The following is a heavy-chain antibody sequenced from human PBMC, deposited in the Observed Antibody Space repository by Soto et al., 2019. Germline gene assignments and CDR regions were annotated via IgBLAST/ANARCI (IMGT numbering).Heavy chain of an antibody. CDR3: ALGISGKPSLDYYGLDV. J-gene: IGHJ6*02. D-gene: IGHD1-20*01. CDR1: GYTFTNYG. Sequence: ASVKVSFKSSGYTFTNYGINWVRHAPGQGLEWMGWISAHNGNADYTQHFQGRVTMTIDTSTSTAYMDLRSLRSDDTAVYYCALGISGKPSLDYYGLDVWGQGTTVTVSS. V-gene: IGHV1-18*01. CDR2: ISAHNGNA.